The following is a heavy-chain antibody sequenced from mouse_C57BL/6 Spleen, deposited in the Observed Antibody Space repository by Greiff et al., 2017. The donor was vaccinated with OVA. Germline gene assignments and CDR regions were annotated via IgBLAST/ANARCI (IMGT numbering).Heavy chain of an antibody. CDR3: ARREYYGSRYYAMDY. CDR1: GYTFTSYW. J-gene: IGHJ4*01. D-gene: IGHD1-1*01. Sequence: QVQLQQPGAELVMPGASVKLSCKASGYTFTSYWMHWVKQRPGQGLEWIGEIDPSDSYTNYNQKFKGKSTLTVDKSSSTAYMQLSSLTSEDSAVYYWARREYYGSRYYAMDYWGQGTSVTVSS. CDR2: IDPSDSYT. V-gene: IGHV1-69*01.